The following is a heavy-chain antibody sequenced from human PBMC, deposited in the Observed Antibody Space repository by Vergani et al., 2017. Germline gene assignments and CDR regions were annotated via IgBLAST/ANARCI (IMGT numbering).Heavy chain of an antibody. V-gene: IGHV1-69*06. CDR3: ARSHLIYDSSGPLTPTAIDY. Sequence: QVQLVQSGAEVKKPGSSVKVSCKASGGTFSSYAISWVRQAPGQGLEWMGGIIPIFGTANYAQKFKGRVTFTADNSTSTAYMELSSLRSEDTAVYYCARSHLIYDSSGPLTPTAIDYWGQGTLVTVSS. J-gene: IGHJ4*02. D-gene: IGHD3-22*01. CDR2: IIPIFGTA. CDR1: GGTFSSYA.